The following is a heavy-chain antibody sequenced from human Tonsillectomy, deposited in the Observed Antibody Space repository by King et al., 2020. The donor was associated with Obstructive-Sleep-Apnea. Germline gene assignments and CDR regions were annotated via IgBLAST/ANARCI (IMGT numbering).Heavy chain of an antibody. Sequence: QLVQSGTEVKKPGESLKISCQGSGYSFTKYWIAWVRQMPGKGLEWMGIIYPGDSDTRYNPSFQGQFTISADKSISTAYLQWSSLKASDTAMYYCARPYDYSNFAWFDSWGQGTLVTVSS. D-gene: IGHD4-11*01. CDR2: IYPGDSDT. CDR1: GYSFTKYW. J-gene: IGHJ5*01. CDR3: ARPYDYSNFAWFDS. V-gene: IGHV5-51*01.